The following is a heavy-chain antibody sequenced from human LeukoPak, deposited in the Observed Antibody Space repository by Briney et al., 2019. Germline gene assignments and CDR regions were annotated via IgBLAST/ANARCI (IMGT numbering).Heavy chain of an antibody. J-gene: IGHJ5*02. D-gene: IGHD2-15*01. CDR2: ISACNGNT. CDR3: ARDRYCSGGSCYWFDP. CDR1: GYTFTSYV. V-gene: IGHV1-18*01. Sequence: ASVKVSCKASGYTFTSYVISWVRQAPGQGLEWMGWISACNGNTNYAQKLQGRVTMTTDTSTSTAYMELRSLRSDDTAVYYCARDRYCSGGSCYWFDPWGQGTLVTVSS.